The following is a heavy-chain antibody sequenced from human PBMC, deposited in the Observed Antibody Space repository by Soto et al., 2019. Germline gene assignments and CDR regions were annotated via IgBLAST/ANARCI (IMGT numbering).Heavy chain of an antibody. CDR3: ARDTRLVFGVVSYFDY. V-gene: IGHV4-4*02. J-gene: IGHJ4*02. Sequence: PSETLSLTCAVSGGPISSSNWWSFFRQPPGKGLEWIGEIYHSGSTNYNPSLKSRVTISVDKSKNQFSLKLSSVTAADTAVYYCARDTRLVFGVVSYFDYWGQGTLVTVSS. CDR2: IYHSGST. CDR1: GGPISSSNW. D-gene: IGHD3-3*01.